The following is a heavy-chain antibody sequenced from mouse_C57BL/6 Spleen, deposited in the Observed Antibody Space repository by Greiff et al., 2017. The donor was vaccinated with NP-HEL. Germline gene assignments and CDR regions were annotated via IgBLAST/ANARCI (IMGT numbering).Heavy chain of an antibody. CDR1: GFSLTSYA. Sequence: QVQLKESGPGLVAPSQSLSITCTVSGFSLTSYAISWVRQPPGKGLEWLGVIWTGGGTNYNSALKSRLSISKDNSKSQVFLKMNSLQTDDTARYYCASHYYGSSRDAMDYWGQGTSVTVSS. V-gene: IGHV2-9-1*01. CDR2: IWTGGGT. D-gene: IGHD1-1*01. CDR3: ASHYYGSSRDAMDY. J-gene: IGHJ4*01.